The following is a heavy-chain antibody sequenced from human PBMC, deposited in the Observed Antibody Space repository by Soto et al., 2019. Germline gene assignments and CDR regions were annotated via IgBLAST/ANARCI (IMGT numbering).Heavy chain of an antibody. CDR2: ISYDGSNK. CDR3: ANGVLVN. D-gene: IGHD2-15*01. J-gene: IGHJ4*02. Sequence: QVQLVESGGGVVQPGRSLRLSCAASGFTFSSYGMHWVRQDPGKGLEWVAVISYDGSNKYYADSVKGRFTISRDNSKNTLNLQMNSLRAEDTAVYYCANGVLVNWGQGTLVTASS. CDR1: GFTFSSYG. V-gene: IGHV3-30*18.